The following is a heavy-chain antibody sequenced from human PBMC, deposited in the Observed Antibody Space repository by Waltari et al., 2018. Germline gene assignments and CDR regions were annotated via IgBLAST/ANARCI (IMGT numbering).Heavy chain of an antibody. CDR1: GFTFSSYD. J-gene: IGHJ5*02. CDR2: IGSSGRNT. V-gene: IGHV3-23*01. Sequence: EVQLLESGGGLVQPGGSLRLSCAASGFTFSSYDMRWVRTAPGKGLEWVSVIGSSGRNTYYADSVKGRFTISRDDSKNTLYLQMNSLRAEDTAVYYCAKGPAARTNWFDPWGQGTLVTVSS. CDR3: AKGPAARTNWFDP. D-gene: IGHD2-2*01.